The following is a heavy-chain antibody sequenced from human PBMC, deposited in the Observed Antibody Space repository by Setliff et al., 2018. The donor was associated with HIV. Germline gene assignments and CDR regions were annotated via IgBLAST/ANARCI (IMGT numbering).Heavy chain of an antibody. CDR2: INHSGKT. CDR3: VTSSSWSSRLNF. V-gene: IGHV4-34*01. D-gene: IGHD6-13*01. CDR1: GGSLSGHY. J-gene: IGHJ4*02. Sequence: SETLSLTCAVYGGSLSGHYWTWIRQPPGEGLEWIGEINHSGKTNYNPSLKSRVTISVDTSKNQFSLKVTSVTAAYTAVYYCVTSSSWSSRLNFWGQGMLVTVSS.